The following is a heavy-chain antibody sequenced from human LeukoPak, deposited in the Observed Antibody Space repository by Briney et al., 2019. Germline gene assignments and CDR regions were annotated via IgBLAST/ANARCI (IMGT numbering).Heavy chain of an antibody. Sequence: ASVKVSCKASGYTFTSYGISWVRQAPGQGLEWMGWISAYNGNTNYAQKLQGRVTMTTDTSTSTAYMELRSLRSDDTAVYYCARFRGDSSSWYESSDYYYYGMDVWGQGATVTVSS. J-gene: IGHJ6*02. CDR2: ISAYNGNT. V-gene: IGHV1-18*01. D-gene: IGHD6-13*01. CDR3: ARFRGDSSSWYESSDYYYYGMDV. CDR1: GYTFTSYG.